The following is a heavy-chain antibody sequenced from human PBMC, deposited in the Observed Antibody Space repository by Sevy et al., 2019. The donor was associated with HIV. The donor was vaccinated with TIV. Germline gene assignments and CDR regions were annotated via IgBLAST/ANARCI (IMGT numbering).Heavy chain of an antibody. V-gene: IGHV3-74*01. Sequence: GESLKISCAASGFTFSGYWMHWVRQAPGKGLVWVSLINSDGSSTNYADSMKGRFTISRDNAKNTLYLQMNSLRAEDTAVYYCARSGGYNKYDYWGQGTLVTVSS. CDR3: ARSGGYNKYDY. D-gene: IGHD2-15*01. CDR1: GFTFSGYW. J-gene: IGHJ4*02. CDR2: INSDGSST.